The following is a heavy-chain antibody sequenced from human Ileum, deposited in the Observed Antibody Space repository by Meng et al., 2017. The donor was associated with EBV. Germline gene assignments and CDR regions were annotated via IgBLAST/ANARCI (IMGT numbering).Heavy chain of an antibody. CDR3: ARNSESGSYIDY. J-gene: IGHJ4*02. V-gene: IGHV4-28*01. CDR1: GYSISTTNW. CDR2: IYYSGTT. Sequence: RLPVPGPGLVKPSATLSLPSAVSGYSISTTNWWGWIRQPPGKGLEWIGHIYYSGTTYNNPSLKSRVTMSIDPSKNQFSLKLSSVTAVDTAVYYCARNSESGSYIDYWGLGTLVTVSS. D-gene: IGHD1-26*01.